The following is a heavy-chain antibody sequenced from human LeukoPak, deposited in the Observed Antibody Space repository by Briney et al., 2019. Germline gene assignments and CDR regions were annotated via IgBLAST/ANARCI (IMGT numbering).Heavy chain of an antibody. CDR1: GYTFTDYY. CDR3: ASSREYDFWSDGTYNWFDP. Sequence: ATVKISCKVSGYTFTDYYMHWVQQAPGKGLEWMGLVDPEDGETIYAEKFQGRVTITADTSTDTAYMELSSLRSEDTAVYYCASSREYDFWSDGTYNWFDPWGQGTLVTVSS. CDR2: VDPEDGET. J-gene: IGHJ5*02. D-gene: IGHD3-3*01. V-gene: IGHV1-69-2*01.